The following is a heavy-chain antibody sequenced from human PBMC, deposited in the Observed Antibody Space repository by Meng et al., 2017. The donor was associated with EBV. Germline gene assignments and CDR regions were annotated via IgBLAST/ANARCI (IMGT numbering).Heavy chain of an antibody. CDR3: ARRSLDYYDSSGFDY. V-gene: IGHV4-4*02. J-gene: IGHJ4*02. CDR2: IYHSGST. D-gene: IGHD3-22*01. Sequence: VQPQESGPGLVKPSGTLSLTCPVSGGSISSSNWWSWVRQPPGKGLEWIGEIYHSGSTNYNPSLKSRVTISVDKSKNQFSLKLSSVTAADTAVYYCARRSLDYYDSSGFDYWGQGTLVTVSS. CDR1: GGSISSSNW.